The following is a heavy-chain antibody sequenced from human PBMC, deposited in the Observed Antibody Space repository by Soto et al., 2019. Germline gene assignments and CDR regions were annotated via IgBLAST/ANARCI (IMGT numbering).Heavy chain of an antibody. V-gene: IGHV3-30*18. CDR1: GFTFSSYG. CDR2: ISYDGSNK. CDR3: AKEGPWLRFKSAFDI. J-gene: IGHJ3*02. Sequence: GGSLRLSCAASGFTFSSYGMHWVRQAPGKGLEWVAVISYDGSNKYYADSVKGRLTFSRDNSKNTLYLQMNSLRAEDTAVYYCAKEGPWLRFKSAFDIWGQGTMVTVSS. D-gene: IGHD5-12*01.